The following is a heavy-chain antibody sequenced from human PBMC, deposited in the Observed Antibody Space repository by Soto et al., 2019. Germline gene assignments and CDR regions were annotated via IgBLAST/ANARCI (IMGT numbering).Heavy chain of an antibody. J-gene: IGHJ2*01. D-gene: IGHD2-21*02. CDR1: GFTFSDNY. CDR3: ARIDCGGNCYSRSWYFDI. CDR2: ISDSGNII. V-gene: IGHV3-11*01. Sequence: PGGSLILSCAASGFTFSDNYMTWIRQAPGRGLEWVAYISDSGNIIYYADSVQGRFTVSRDNAKNSLYLQMNSLSAEDTAVYYCARIDCGGNCYSRSWYFDIWGRGTLVTV.